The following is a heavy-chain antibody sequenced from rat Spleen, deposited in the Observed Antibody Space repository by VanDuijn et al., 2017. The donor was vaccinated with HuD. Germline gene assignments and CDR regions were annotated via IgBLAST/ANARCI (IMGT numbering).Heavy chain of an antibody. CDR1: GFSLTSNG. V-gene: IGHV2S8*01. CDR2: VSSGGDS. J-gene: IGHJ3*01. D-gene: IGHD1-11*01. CDR3: TRTYGGYTSHWFAY. Sequence: QGQLKESGPGLVQPSQTLSLTCTVSGFSLTSNGISWVRQPPGKGLEWIAAVSSGGDSYYNSGLKSRLSISRDISTRQVFLKINSLQTEDTAIYFCTRTYGGYTSHWFAYWGQGTLVSVSS.